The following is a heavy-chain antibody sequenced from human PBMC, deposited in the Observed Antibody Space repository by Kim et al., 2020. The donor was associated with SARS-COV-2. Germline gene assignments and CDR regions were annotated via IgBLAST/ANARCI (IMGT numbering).Heavy chain of an antibody. J-gene: IGHJ4*02. CDR1: GGTFSSYA. V-gene: IGHV1-69*13. D-gene: IGHD3-22*01. CDR3: ARDRWYYDSSGYYQTIENLGY. Sequence: SVKVSCKASGGTFSSYAISWVRQAPGQGLEWMGGIIPIFGTANYAQKFQGRVTITADESTSTAYMELSSLRSEDTAVYYCARDRWYYDSSGYYQTIENLGYWGQGTLVTVSS. CDR2: IIPIFGTA.